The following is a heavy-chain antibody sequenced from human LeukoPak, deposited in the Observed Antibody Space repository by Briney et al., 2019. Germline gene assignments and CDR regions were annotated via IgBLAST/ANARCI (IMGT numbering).Heavy chain of an antibody. Sequence: GGALQISCKDSGYHFTLYWIGWARPLTGKGLEGMGNIYPGDSDTRYSPSFQGQVTISAYKSITSAYLQWISLKASDAALYYCARQGGSYRSHFYYWGQGTLVTVSS. CDR1: GYHFTLYW. D-gene: IGHD1-26*01. J-gene: IGHJ4*02. CDR3: ARQGGSYRSHFYY. V-gene: IGHV5-51*01. CDR2: IYPGDSDT.